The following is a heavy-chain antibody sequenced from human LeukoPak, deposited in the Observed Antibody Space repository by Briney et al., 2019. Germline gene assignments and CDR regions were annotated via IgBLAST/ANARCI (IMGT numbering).Heavy chain of an antibody. Sequence: PSETLSLTCTVSGGSISSYYWSWIRQPPGKGLEWIGYIYYNGSTNYNPSLKSRVTILVDTSRTQFSLKVTSVTAADTAVYYCARHLPFYCDNSGPRWFDPWGQGTLVTVSS. V-gene: IGHV4-59*08. CDR3: ARHLPFYCDNSGPRWFDP. D-gene: IGHD3-22*01. CDR2: IYYNGST. J-gene: IGHJ5*02. CDR1: GGSISSYY.